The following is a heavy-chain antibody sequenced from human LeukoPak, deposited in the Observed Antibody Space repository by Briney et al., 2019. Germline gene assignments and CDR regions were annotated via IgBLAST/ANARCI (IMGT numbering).Heavy chain of an antibody. J-gene: IGHJ6*02. Sequence: ASVKVSCKVSGCTLTELSMHWVRQAPGKGLEWMGGFDPEDGETIYAQKFQGRVTMTEDTSTDTAYMELSSLRSEDTAVYYCATVVQTTMGYYYGMDVWGQGTTVTVSS. D-gene: IGHD3-10*01. CDR1: GCTLTELS. CDR3: ATVVQTTMGYYYGMDV. V-gene: IGHV1-24*01. CDR2: FDPEDGET.